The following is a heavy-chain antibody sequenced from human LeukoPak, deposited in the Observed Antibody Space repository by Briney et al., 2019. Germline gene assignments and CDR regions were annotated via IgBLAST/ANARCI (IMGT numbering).Heavy chain of an antibody. Sequence: SGTLSLTCTVSGGSSSGHYWSCVRQPPGKGLEWIGYMYYSGSTNSERSLKSRVTMCIDTSKDQFSLKLNSVTAGDTAVDYCARDRDTIWAATGAVGFDPWGQGTLVTVSS. CDR3: ARDRDTIWAATGAVGFDP. CDR2: MYYSGST. D-gene: IGHD6-13*01. J-gene: IGHJ5*02. CDR1: GGSSSGHY. V-gene: IGHV4-59*11.